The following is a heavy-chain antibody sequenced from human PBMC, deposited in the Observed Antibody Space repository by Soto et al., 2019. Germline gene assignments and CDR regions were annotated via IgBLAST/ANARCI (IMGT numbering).Heavy chain of an antibody. V-gene: IGHV4-4*02. CDR2: IYHSGST. Sequence: PSETLSLTCAVSGGSISSSNWWTWVRQPPGKGLEWIWEIYHSGSTNYNPSLKSRVTISVDKSKNQFSLKLSSVTAADTAVYYCARVLTAVDGPLYAFAISGQRTMLIVS. CDR3: ARVLTAVDGPLYAFAI. D-gene: IGHD6-19*01. J-gene: IGHJ3*02. CDR1: GGSISSSNW.